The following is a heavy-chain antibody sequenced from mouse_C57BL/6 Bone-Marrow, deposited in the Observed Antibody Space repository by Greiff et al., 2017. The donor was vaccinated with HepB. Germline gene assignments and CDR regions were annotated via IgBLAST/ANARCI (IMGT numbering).Heavy chain of an antibody. J-gene: IGHJ4*01. CDR3: ARSNWDYAMDY. CDR1: GFTFTDYY. CDR2: IRNKANGYTT. D-gene: IGHD4-1*01. V-gene: IGHV7-3*01. Sequence: EVQLQQSGGGLVQPGGSLSLSCAASGFTFTDYYMSWVRQPPGKALEWLGFIRNKANGYTTEYSASVKGRFTISRDNSQSILYLQMNALRAEDSATYYCARSNWDYAMDYWGQGTSVTVSS.